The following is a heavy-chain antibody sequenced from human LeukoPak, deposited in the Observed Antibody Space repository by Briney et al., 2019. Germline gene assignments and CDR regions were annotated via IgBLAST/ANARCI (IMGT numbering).Heavy chain of an antibody. CDR1: GGSISSSNW. D-gene: IGHD2-2*01. Sequence: SETLSLTCAVSGGSISSSNWWSWVRQPPGKGLEWIGEIYHSGSTNYNPSLKSRVTISVDKSKNQFSLKLSSVTAADTAVYYCARGIVVVPAVGVFDPWGQGTLVTVSS. J-gene: IGHJ5*02. V-gene: IGHV4-4*02. CDR2: IYHSGST. CDR3: ARGIVVVPAVGVFDP.